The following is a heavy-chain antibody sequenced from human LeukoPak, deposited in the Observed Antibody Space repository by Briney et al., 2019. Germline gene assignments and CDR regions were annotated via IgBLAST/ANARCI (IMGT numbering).Heavy chain of an antibody. Sequence: GGSLRLSCAASGFTFSSYSMNWVRQAPGKGLEWVSSISSSSSSYIYYADSVKGRFTISRDNAKNSLYLQMNSLRAEDTAVYYCARASAYCGGDCFDYWGQGTLVTVSS. CDR1: GFTFSSYS. V-gene: IGHV3-21*01. J-gene: IGHJ4*02. CDR2: ISSSSSSYI. CDR3: ARASAYCGGDCFDY. D-gene: IGHD2-21*01.